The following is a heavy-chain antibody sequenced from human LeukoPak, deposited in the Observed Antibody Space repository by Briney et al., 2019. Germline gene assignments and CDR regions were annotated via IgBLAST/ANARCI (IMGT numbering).Heavy chain of an antibody. V-gene: IGHV4-59*01. J-gene: IGHJ6*03. CDR2: IYYSGST. D-gene: IGHD1-26*01. CDR3: VGSGIYYPSDYYYYYYMDV. CDR1: GGSISSYY. Sequence: SETLSLTCTVSGGSISSYYWSWIRQPPGKGLEWIGYIYYSGSTNYNPSLKSRVTISVDTSKNQFSLKLSSVTAADTAVYYCVGSGIYYPSDYYYYYYMDVWGKGTTVTISS.